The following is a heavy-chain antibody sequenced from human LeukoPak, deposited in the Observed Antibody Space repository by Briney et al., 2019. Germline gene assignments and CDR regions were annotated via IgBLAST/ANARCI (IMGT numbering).Heavy chain of an antibody. CDR2: IYHSGST. CDR1: GGSISGGGDY. V-gene: IGHV4-31*03. D-gene: IGHD3-9*01. Sequence: SQTLSLTCTVSGGSISGGGDYWSWIRQDPGKDLEWIGYIYHSGSTYYNPSLKSRVTISVDRSKNQFSLKLSSVTAADTAVYYCARGKILRYFDWLLSWGQGTLVTVSS. J-gene: IGHJ5*02. CDR3: ARGKILRYFDWLLS.